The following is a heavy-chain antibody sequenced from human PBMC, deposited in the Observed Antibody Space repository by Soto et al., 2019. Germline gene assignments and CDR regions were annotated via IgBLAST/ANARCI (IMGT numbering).Heavy chain of an antibody. CDR3: ASALKTNRGPTYQVAFDY. CDR2: IYYSGTT. J-gene: IGHJ4*02. Sequence: SETLSLTCTVSGDSISSSNYYWGWIRQPPGKGLEWIGSIYYSGTTYYNPSLKSRVTMLRDTPKNQFSLKLSSVTAADTAVYYCASALKTNRGPTYQVAFDYWGQGTLVTVSS. D-gene: IGHD2-2*01. CDR1: GDSISSSNYY. V-gene: IGHV4-39*01.